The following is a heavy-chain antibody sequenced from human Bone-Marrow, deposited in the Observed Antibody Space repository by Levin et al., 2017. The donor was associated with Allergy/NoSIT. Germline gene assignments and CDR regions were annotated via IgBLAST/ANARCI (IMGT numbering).Heavy chain of an antibody. CDR1: GLSFSNYD. D-gene: IGHD3-16*01. CDR3: ASWAMFYYDGSDFDYFYYGMDV. V-gene: IGHV3-21*06. J-gene: IGHJ6*02. CDR2: ISGGSSRI. Sequence: GGSLRLSCAASGLSFSNYDMNWVRQAPGKGLEWVSSISGGSSRIYYADSVKGRFTISRDNAKNSLYLQMNSLRVEDTAVYYCASWAMFYYDGSDFDYFYYGMDVWGQGTTVTV.